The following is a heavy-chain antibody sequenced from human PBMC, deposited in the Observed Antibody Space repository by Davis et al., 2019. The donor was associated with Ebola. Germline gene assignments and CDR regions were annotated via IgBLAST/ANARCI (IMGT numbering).Heavy chain of an antibody. CDR2: IFYTGTT. D-gene: IGHD2-15*01. V-gene: IGHV4-39*02. J-gene: IGHJ4*02. CDR1: GGSIRSSNYY. Sequence: MPGGSLRLSCSVSGGSIRSSNYYCSWVRQPPGKGLEWIGSIFYTGTTYFNPSLSSRVAVSVDTSKNHFSLKLSSVTAADTAIYYCAIQVVGTTRVFDFWGQGTPVTVSS. CDR3: AIQVVGTTRVFDF.